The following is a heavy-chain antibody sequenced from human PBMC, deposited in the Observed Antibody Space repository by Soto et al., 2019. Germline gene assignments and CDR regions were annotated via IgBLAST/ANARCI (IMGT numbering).Heavy chain of an antibody. Sequence: ASVKVSCKASGYTFTSYYMHWVRQAPGQGLEWMGIINPSGGSTSYAQKFQGRVTMTTDTSTSTAYMELRSLRSDDTAVYYCARFGPFQLRAQDAFDIWGQGTMVTVSS. D-gene: IGHD2-2*01. CDR3: ARFGPFQLRAQDAFDI. J-gene: IGHJ3*02. V-gene: IGHV1-46*01. CDR1: GYTFTSYY. CDR2: INPSGGST.